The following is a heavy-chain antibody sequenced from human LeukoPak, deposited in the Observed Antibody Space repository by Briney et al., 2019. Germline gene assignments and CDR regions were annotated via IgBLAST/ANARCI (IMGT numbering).Heavy chain of an antibody. V-gene: IGHV4-59*01. CDR1: SGSISSYY. D-gene: IGHD2-2*01. J-gene: IGHJ6*04. CDR3: ARLSYCDSTSCPPHHMDV. Sequence: SETLSLTCTVSSGSISSYYWNWIRQPPGKGLEWIGYIYYNGNTKYNPSLKSRLTISVDTSKNQFSLKLSSVTAADTAVYYCARLSYCDSTSCPPHHMDVWGKGTTVTVSS. CDR2: IYYNGNT.